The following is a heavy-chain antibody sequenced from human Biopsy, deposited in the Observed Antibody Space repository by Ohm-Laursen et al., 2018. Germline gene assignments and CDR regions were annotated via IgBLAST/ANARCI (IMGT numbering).Heavy chain of an antibody. J-gene: IGHJ6*02. V-gene: IGHV2-70*11. D-gene: IGHD6-13*01. Sequence: TQTLTLTRSFSGFSLSARGMCVSWIRQAPGKALEWLARVDWDDYKDYSSSLQTKLSISKDTSNDQMVLTVNNVDPADTATYYCARTPILIVSAGLVYRHRRHLQGMDVWGQGIAVTVS. CDR2: VDWDDYK. CDR3: ARTPILIVSAGLVYRHRRHLQGMDV. CDR1: GFSLSARGMC.